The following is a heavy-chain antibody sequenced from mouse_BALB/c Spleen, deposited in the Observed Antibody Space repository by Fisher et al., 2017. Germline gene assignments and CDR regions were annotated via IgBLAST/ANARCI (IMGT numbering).Heavy chain of an antibody. J-gene: IGHJ4*01. Sequence: RKFKGKATLTVDKSSSTAYMELRSLTSEDSAVYYCARDYDYDYAMDYWGQGTSVTV. CDR3: ARDYDYDYAMDY. D-gene: IGHD2-4*01. V-gene: IGHV1-69*02.